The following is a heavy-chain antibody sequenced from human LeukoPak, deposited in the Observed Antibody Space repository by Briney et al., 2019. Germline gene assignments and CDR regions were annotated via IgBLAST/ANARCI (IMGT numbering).Heavy chain of an antibody. CDR3: ARGPGGGWYQVDY. CDR2: INHSGST. D-gene: IGHD6-19*01. J-gene: IGHJ4*02. V-gene: IGHV4-34*01. CDR1: GGSLSGYY. Sequence: SETLSLTCTVYGGSLSGYYWSWIRQPPGKGLEWIGEINHSGSTNYNPSLKSRVTISADTSKNQFSLKLSSVTAADTAVYYCARGPGGGWYQVDYWGQGTLVTVSS.